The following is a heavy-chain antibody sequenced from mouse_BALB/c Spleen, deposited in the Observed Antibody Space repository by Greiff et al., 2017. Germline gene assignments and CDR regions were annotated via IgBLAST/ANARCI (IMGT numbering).Heavy chain of an antibody. Sequence: EVKVVESGGGLVQPGGSMKLSCVASGFTFSNYWMNWVRQSPEKGLEWVAEIRLKSNNYATHYAESVKGRFTISRDDSKSSVYLQMNNLRAEDTGIYYCTRNDYDEGAYWGQGTLVTVSA. V-gene: IGHV6-6*02. CDR1: GFTFSNYW. CDR2: IRLKSNNYAT. J-gene: IGHJ3*01. D-gene: IGHD2-4*01. CDR3: TRNDYDEGAY.